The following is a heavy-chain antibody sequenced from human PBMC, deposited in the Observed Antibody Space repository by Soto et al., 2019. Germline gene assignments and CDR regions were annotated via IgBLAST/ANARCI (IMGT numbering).Heavy chain of an antibody. D-gene: IGHD6-19*01. Sequence: EVQLVESGGGLVQPGGSLRLSCVASGPGFKFSDHYMDWVRQAPGKGLEWVGRITNKGNSYTTEYAASVNGRFTISRDDSKSSLYLQMSSLKIEDTAVYHCTRGYSGVSVYAFDIWGQGTMVTVSS. CDR2: ITNKGNSYTT. CDR1: GPGFKFSDHY. J-gene: IGHJ3*02. CDR3: TRGYSGVSVYAFDI. V-gene: IGHV3-72*01.